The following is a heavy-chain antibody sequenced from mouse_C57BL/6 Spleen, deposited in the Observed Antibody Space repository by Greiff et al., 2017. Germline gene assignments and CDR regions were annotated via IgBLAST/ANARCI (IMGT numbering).Heavy chain of an antibody. Sequence: VQLQQSGPELVKPGASVKISCKASGYSFTDYNMNWVKQSNGKSLEWIGVINPNYGTTSYNQKFKGKATLTVDQSSSTAYMQLNSLTSEDSAVYYCARWGFTTVVENYYAMDYWGQGTSVTVSS. V-gene: IGHV1-39*01. D-gene: IGHD1-1*01. J-gene: IGHJ4*01. CDR3: ARWGFTTVVENYYAMDY. CDR1: GYSFTDYN. CDR2: INPNYGTT.